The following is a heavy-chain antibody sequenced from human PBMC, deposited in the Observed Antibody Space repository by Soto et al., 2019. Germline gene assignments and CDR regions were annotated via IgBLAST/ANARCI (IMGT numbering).Heavy chain of an antibody. CDR3: AREAVGWHYYYYGMDV. J-gene: IGHJ6*02. V-gene: IGHV3-30-3*01. Sequence: GGSLRLSCAASGFTFSSYAMHWVRQAPGKGLEWVAVISYDGSNKYYADSVKGRFTISRDNSKNTLYLQMNSLRAEDTAVYYCAREAVGWHYYYYGMDVWGQGTTVTVS. CDR1: GFTFSSYA. CDR2: ISYDGSNK. D-gene: IGHD6-19*01.